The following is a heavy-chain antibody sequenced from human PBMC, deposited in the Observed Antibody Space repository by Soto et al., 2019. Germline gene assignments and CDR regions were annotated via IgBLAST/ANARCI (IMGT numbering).Heavy chain of an antibody. J-gene: IGHJ3*01. D-gene: IGHD6-19*01. Sequence: ASVKVSCKASGYTFTSYYMHWVRQAPGQGLEWMGIINPSGGSTSYAQKFQGRVTMTRDTSTSTVYMELSSLRSEDRAVYSCARAVAVFGVLDFWGKGTLVTVS. CDR3: ARAVAVFGVLDF. V-gene: IGHV1-46*03. CDR1: GYTFTSYY. CDR2: INPSGGST.